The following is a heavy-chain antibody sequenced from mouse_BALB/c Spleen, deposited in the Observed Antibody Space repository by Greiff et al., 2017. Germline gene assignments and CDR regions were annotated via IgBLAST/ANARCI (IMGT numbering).Heavy chain of an antibody. J-gene: IGHJ3*01. V-gene: IGHV3-2*02. Sequence: EVKLQESGPGLVKPSQSLSLTCTVTGYSITSDYAWNWIRQFPGNKLEWMGYISYSGSTSYNPSLKSRISITRDTSKNQFFLQLNSVTTEDTATYYCAKEGDYGYDAWFAYWGQGTLVTVSA. CDR3: AKEGDYGYDAWFAY. D-gene: IGHD2-2*01. CDR1: GYSITSDYA. CDR2: ISYSGST.